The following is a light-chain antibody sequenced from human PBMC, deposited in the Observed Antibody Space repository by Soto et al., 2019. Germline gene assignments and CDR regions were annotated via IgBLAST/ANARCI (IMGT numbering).Light chain of an antibody. CDR2: EVS. V-gene: IGLV2-14*01. Sequence: QSVLTRPASVSGSPGQSITISCTGTSSDVGGYNYVSWYQQHPGKAPKVMIYEVSDRPSGVSNRFSGSKSGNTASLTISGLQAEDEADYYCSSYTSSNTYVFGTGTKVTVL. CDR1: SSDVGGYNY. J-gene: IGLJ1*01. CDR3: SSYTSSNTYV.